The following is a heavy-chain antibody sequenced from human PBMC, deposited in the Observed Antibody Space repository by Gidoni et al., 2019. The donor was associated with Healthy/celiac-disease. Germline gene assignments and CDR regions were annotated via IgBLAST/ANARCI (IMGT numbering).Heavy chain of an antibody. V-gene: IGHV4-30-4*01. J-gene: IGHJ4*02. D-gene: IGHD6-13*01. CDR3: ARDDWAYSSSWKPFDY. CDR1: GGSISSGDYY. Sequence: QVQLQESGPGLVKPSQTLSLTCTVSGGSISSGDYYWSWIRQPPGKGLEWIGYSYFSGSTYYNPSLKSRVTISVDTSKNQFSLKLSSVTAADTAVYYCARDDWAYSSSWKPFDYWGQGTLVTVSS. CDR2: SYFSGST.